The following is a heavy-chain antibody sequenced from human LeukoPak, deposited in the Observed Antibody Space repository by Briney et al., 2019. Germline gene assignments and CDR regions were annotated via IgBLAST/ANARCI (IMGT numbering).Heavy chain of an antibody. D-gene: IGHD6-19*01. CDR2: IVVGSGNT. CDR1: GFTFTSSA. Sequence: SVKVSCEASGFTFTSSAVQWVRQARGQRLEWIGWIVVGSGNTNYAQKFQERVTITRDMSTSTAYMELSSLRSEDTAVYYCARDLIVSGWVDYWGQGTLVTVSS. J-gene: IGHJ4*02. CDR3: ARDLIVSGWVDY. V-gene: IGHV1-58*01.